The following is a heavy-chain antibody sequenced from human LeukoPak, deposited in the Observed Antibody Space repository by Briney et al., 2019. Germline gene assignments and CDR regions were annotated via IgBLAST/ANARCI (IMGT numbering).Heavy chain of an antibody. D-gene: IGHD2-2*01. CDR3: ARLGYCSSTSCRYWYFDL. CDR2: IYYSGST. Sequence: SETLSLXCTVSGGSISSYYWSWIRQPPGKGLEWIGYIYYSGSTNYNPSLKSRVTISVDTSKNQFSLKLSSVTAADTAVYYCARLGYCSSTSCRYWYFDLWGRGTLVTVSS. V-gene: IGHV4-59*01. J-gene: IGHJ2*01. CDR1: GGSISSYY.